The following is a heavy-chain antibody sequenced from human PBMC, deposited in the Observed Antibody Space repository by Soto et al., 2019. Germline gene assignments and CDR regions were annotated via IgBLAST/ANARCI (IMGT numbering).Heavy chain of an antibody. J-gene: IGHJ4*02. Sequence: QVQLVQSGAEVKKPGASVKVSCKASGYTFASYAISWMRQAPGQGLEWMGWISAYNGNTNYAQKLQGRVTMTTDTSTRTASMELRSLRFDDTAVYYCARDPPPPDYWGPGTLVSVSS. CDR3: ARDPPPPDY. CDR2: ISAYNGNT. V-gene: IGHV1-18*01. CDR1: GYTFASYA.